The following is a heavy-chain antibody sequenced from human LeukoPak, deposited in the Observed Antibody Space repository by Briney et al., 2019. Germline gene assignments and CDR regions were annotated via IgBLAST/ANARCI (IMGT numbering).Heavy chain of an antibody. CDR2: IRYGGSNK. J-gene: IGHJ4*02. V-gene: IGHV3-30*02. CDR3: AKDRIIYGSGSYTSYDY. Sequence: GGSLRLSCAASGFTFSSYGMHWVRQAPGKGLEWVAFIRYGGSNKYYADTVKGPFTISRDNSKNTLYLQMDSVRAEDTAVYYCAKDRIIYGSGSYTSYDYWGQGTLVTVSS. D-gene: IGHD3-10*01. CDR1: GFTFSSYG.